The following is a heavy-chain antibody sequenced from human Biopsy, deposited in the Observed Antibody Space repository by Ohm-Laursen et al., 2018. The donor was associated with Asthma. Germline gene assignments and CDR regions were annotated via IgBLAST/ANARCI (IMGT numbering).Heavy chain of an antibody. D-gene: IGHD3-9*01. J-gene: IGHJ3*02. CDR1: GYTFINYA. Sequence: SVKVSCKASGYTFINYAIHWVRQAPGHSLEWMGWINAANGNTKYSQKFQGRLTISRYTSASTAYMDLSSLRSEDTAVYYCARTYFDFLTGQVHNAFAMWGQGTMVTVSS. CDR2: INAANGNT. V-gene: IGHV1-3*01. CDR3: ARTYFDFLTGQVHNAFAM.